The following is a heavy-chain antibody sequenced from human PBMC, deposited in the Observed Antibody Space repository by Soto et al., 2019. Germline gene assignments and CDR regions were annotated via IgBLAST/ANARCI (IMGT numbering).Heavy chain of an antibody. CDR2: IWYDGSNK. D-gene: IGHD5-12*01. J-gene: IGHJ4*02. Sequence: PGGSLRLSCAASGFTFSSYGMHWVRQAPGKGLEWGAVIWYDGSNKYYADSVKGRFTISRDNSKNTLYLQMNSLRAEDTAVYYCAREGKDIVATIRPYYFDYWGQGTLVTVSS. CDR3: AREGKDIVATIRPYYFDY. CDR1: GFTFSSYG. V-gene: IGHV3-33*01.